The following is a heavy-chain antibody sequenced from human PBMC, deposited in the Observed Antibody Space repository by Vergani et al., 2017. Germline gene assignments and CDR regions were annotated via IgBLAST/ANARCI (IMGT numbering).Heavy chain of an antibody. D-gene: IGHD3-22*01. J-gene: IGHJ1*01. V-gene: IGHV4-38-2*01. CDR2: IYHSGST. Sequence: QVQLQESGPGLVKPSETLSLTCAVSGYSISSGYYWGWIRQPPGKGLEWIGSIYHSGSTYYNPSLKSRVTISVDTSKNQFSMKLRSVTAADTAVYYCATYYYDSSGYYYGYFQHWGQGTLVTGSS. CDR3: ATYYYDSSGYYYGYFQH. CDR1: GYSISSGYY.